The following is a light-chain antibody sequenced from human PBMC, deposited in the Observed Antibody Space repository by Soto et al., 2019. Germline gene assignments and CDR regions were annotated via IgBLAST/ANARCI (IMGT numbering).Light chain of an antibody. CDR1: PSDIGGYNY. CDR3: SSYASSSTLVL. V-gene: IGLV2-14*01. J-gene: IGLJ2*01. CDR2: EVT. Sequence: QSVLTQPASVSGSPGHSITISCTGTPSDIGGYNYVSWYQQHPGKAPKLIIYEVTHRPSGVSDRFSGSKSGNTASLTISGLLAEDEADYYCSSYASSSTLVLFGGGTKVTVL.